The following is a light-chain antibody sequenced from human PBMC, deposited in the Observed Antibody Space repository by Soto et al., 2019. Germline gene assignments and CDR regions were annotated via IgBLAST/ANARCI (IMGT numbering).Light chain of an antibody. CDR3: GSWDSRLSDYV. J-gene: IGLJ1*01. Sequence: QSVLTQPPSASGTPGQRVTISCSGSSSNIGGNSVSWYQQLPGTAPKLLIYDDDKRPSGIPDRFSGSKSGTSATLGITGFQTGDEADYYCGSWDSRLSDYVFATGTKVTVL. CDR2: DDD. V-gene: IGLV1-51*01. CDR1: SSNIGGNS.